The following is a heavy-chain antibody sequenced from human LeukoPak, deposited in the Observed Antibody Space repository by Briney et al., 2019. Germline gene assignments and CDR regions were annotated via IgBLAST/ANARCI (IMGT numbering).Heavy chain of an antibody. CDR3: ARHGDYGFYFDY. J-gene: IGHJ4*02. Sequence: SETLSLTCTVSGGSISTYYWSWIRQPPGKGLEWIGCIYYGGGTNYNPSLKSRVTISVDTSKTRFSLKLNSVTASDTALYYCARHGDYGFYFDYWGQGSLVTVSS. CDR1: GGSISTYY. V-gene: IGHV4-59*08. D-gene: IGHD4-17*01. CDR2: IYYGGGT.